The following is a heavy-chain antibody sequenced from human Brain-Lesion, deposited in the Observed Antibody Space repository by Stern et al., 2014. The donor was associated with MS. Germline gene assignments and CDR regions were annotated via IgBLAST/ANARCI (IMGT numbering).Heavy chain of an antibody. V-gene: IGHV1-2*02. CDR2: INPNHGGT. Sequence: VQLVESGAEVKKPGASVKVSCKTSGYIFTGYYIHWVRQAPGQGLEWMAWINPNHGGTKYAQKFQGRVTMSRDTSISTAYVELSSLTSDDTAVYYCARDQRGITIFGVVTDYYYLGMDVWGQGTTVTVSS. CDR3: ARDQRGITIFGVVTDYYYLGMDV. J-gene: IGHJ6*02. D-gene: IGHD3-3*01. CDR1: GYIFTGYY.